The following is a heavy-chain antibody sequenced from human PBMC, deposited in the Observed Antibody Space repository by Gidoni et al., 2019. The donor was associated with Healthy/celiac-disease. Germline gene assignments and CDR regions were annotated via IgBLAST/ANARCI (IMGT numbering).Heavy chain of an antibody. Sequence: EVPLLESGGGLVQPGVSLRLSCAASRFPCRSYAMRWVRQAPGKGLEWVSAISGSGGSTYYADSVKGRFTISRDNSKNTLYLQMNSLRAEDTAVYYCAKSPDYYDSSSFDPWGQGTLVTVSS. D-gene: IGHD3-22*01. CDR3: AKSPDYYDSSSFDP. CDR2: ISGSGGST. CDR1: RFPCRSYA. V-gene: IGHV3-23*01. J-gene: IGHJ5*02.